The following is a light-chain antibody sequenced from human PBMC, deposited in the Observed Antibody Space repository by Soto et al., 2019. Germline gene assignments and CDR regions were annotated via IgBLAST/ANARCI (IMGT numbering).Light chain of an antibody. Sequence: EIVMTQSPATLSVSPGERATLSCRASESVSSNLAWSQQKPGQAPRLLSYGASTRANGIPARFSGSGSGTEFTLTISSLQSEDFAVYYCQQYNNWPAGTFGQGTKVEIK. CDR3: QQYNNWPAGT. CDR2: GAS. CDR1: ESVSSN. J-gene: IGKJ1*01. V-gene: IGKV3-15*01.